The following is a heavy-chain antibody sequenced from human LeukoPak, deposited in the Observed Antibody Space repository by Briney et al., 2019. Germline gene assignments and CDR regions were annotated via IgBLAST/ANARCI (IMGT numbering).Heavy chain of an antibody. CDR2: IKQDGSEK. D-gene: IGHD6-19*01. CDR3: ARDQPVAGKPHYYYYGMDV. Sequence: GGSLRLSCAASGFTFSSYWMSWVRQAPGKGLEWVANIKQDGSEKYYVDSVKGRFTISRDNAKNSLYLQMNSLRAEDTAVYYCARDQPVAGKPHYYYYGMDVWGQGTTVTVSS. V-gene: IGHV3-7*01. J-gene: IGHJ6*02. CDR1: GFTFSSYW.